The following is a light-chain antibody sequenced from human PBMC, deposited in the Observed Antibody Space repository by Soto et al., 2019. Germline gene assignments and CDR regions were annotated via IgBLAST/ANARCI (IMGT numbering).Light chain of an antibody. CDR1: HSISSW. V-gene: IGKV1-5*01. CDR3: QQYNSYSRT. CDR2: DAS. Sequence: DIQMTQSPSTLSASVGDRVTITCRASHSISSWLAWYQQKPGKAPKLLIYDASSVESGVPSRFSGSGSGTEFTLTISSLQPDDFATYYCQQYNSYSRTFGQGTKVDIK. J-gene: IGKJ1*01.